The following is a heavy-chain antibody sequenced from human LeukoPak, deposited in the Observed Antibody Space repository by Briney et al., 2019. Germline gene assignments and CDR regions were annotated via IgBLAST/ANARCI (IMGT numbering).Heavy chain of an antibody. J-gene: IGHJ6*03. CDR3: VRGGQCSGGSCYADYFYYYMDV. V-gene: IGHV3-11*04. D-gene: IGHD2-15*01. Sequence: GGSLRLSCAASGFSFSDYYINWIRQAPGKGLEGVSYISYGCGTKHYADSVKGRFTVSRDNAKNSVILQMNSLRDEDTAVYYCVRGGQCSGGSCYADYFYYYMDVWGKGTTVTVSS. CDR2: ISYGCGTK. CDR1: GFSFSDYY.